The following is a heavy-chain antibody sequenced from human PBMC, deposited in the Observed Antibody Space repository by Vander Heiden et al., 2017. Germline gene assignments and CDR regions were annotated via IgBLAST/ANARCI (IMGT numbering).Heavy chain of an antibody. CDR1: GYSFTSYW. V-gene: IGHV5-51*03. Sequence: EVQLVQSGAEVKTPGESLKISWKGSGYSFTSYWIGWVRQMPGKGLEWMGIIYPGDSDTRYSPSFQGQVTMSADKSISTAYLQWSSLKASDTAMYYCASLRAVAGSAADYFDYWGQGTLVTVSS. CDR2: IYPGDSDT. CDR3: ASLRAVAGSAADYFDY. J-gene: IGHJ4*02. D-gene: IGHD6-19*01.